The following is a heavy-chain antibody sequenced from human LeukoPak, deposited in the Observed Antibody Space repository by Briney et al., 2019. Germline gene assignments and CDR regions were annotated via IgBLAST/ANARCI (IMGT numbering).Heavy chain of an antibody. J-gene: IGHJ4*02. CDR3: ASQRDLYSSSWYFDY. V-gene: IGHV4-39*01. CDR1: GGSISSSSYY. Sequence: SENLSLTCTVSGGSISSSSYYWGWIRQPPGKGLEWIGSIYYSGSTYYNPSLKSRVTISVDTSKNQFSLKLSSVTAADTAVYYCASQRDLYSSSWYFDYWGQGTLVTVSS. D-gene: IGHD6-13*01. CDR2: IYYSGST.